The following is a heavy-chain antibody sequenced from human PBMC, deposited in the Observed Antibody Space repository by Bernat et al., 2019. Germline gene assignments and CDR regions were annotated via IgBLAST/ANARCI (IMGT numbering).Heavy chain of an antibody. Sequence: QVQLQESGPGLVKPSQTLSLTCTVSGGSISSGGYYWSWTRQHPGKGLEWIGYIYYSGSTYYNPSLKSRVTISVDTSKNQFSLKLSSVTAADTAVYYCARAPMKNIVATIFDYWGQGTLVTVSS. CDR3: ARAPMKNIVATIFDY. J-gene: IGHJ4*02. CDR1: GGSISSGGYY. D-gene: IGHD5-12*01. V-gene: IGHV4-31*03. CDR2: IYYSGST.